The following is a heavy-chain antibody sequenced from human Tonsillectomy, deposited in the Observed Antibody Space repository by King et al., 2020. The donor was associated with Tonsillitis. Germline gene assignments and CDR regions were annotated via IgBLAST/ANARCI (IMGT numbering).Heavy chain of an antibody. Sequence: VQLVESGGGVVQPGRSLRLSCAASGFTFSSYAMHWVRQAPGKGLEWVAVISYDGSNKYYADSVKGRFTISRGNSKNTLYLQMNSLRAEDTAVYYCARDQGRSQGWGVLDYWGQGTLVTVSS. V-gene: IGHV3-30-3*01. CDR1: GFTFSSYA. D-gene: IGHD3-10*01. CDR2: ISYDGSNK. CDR3: ARDQGRSQGWGVLDY. J-gene: IGHJ4*02.